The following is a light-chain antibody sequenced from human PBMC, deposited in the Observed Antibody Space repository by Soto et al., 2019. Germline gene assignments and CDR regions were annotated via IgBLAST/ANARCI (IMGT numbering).Light chain of an antibody. CDR1: QGISTY. J-gene: IGKJ1*01. V-gene: IGKV1-5*01. CDR3: QHYNSYSEA. CDR2: DAS. Sequence: DIQMTQSPSSLSASVGDRVTITCRASQGISTYLNWYLQKPGKAPKLLIYDASNLDSGVPSRFSGSGSGTEFTLTISSLQPDDFATYYCQHYNSYSEAFGQGTKVDIK.